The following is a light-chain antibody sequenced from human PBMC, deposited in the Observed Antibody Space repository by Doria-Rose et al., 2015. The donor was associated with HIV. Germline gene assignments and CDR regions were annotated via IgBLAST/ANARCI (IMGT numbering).Light chain of an antibody. V-gene: IGLV1-47*01. CDR2: RNN. J-gene: IGLJ3*02. CDR3: AAWDDSLSGWV. Sequence: TISCSGSSSNIGSNYVYWYQQLPGTAPKLLIYRNNQRPSGVPDRFSGSKSGTSASLAISGLRSEDEADYYCAAWDDSLSGWVFGGGTKLTVL. CDR1: SSNIGSNY.